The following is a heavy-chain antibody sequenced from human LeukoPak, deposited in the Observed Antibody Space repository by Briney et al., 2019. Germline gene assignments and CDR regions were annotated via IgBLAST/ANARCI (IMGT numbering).Heavy chain of an antibody. CDR1: GFTFSSYD. V-gene: IGHV3-13*01. Sequence: GGSLRLSCAASGFTFSSYDMHWVRQATGKGLEWVSAIGTAGDTYYPGSVKGRFTISRENAKNSLYLQMNSLRAGDTAVYYCARPSSGDNWFDPWGQGTLVTVSS. D-gene: IGHD4-17*01. CDR2: IGTAGDT. CDR3: ARPSSGDNWFDP. J-gene: IGHJ5*02.